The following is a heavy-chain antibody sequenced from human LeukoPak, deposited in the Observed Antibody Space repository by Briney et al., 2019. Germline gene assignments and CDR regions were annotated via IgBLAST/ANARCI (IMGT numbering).Heavy chain of an antibody. CDR2: INDDGSLT. Sequence: GGSLRLSCSAAGFTFRSHAMHWVRQAPGKGLEYVSTINDDGSLTYYADSVKGRFSISRDNSKNTVYLQMNNLRPDDSAVYHCLKGGRATIGPTKGWGQGTQVSVSS. D-gene: IGHD5-24*01. CDR1: GFTFRSHA. V-gene: IGHV3-64D*08. CDR3: LKGGRATIGPTKG. J-gene: IGHJ4*02.